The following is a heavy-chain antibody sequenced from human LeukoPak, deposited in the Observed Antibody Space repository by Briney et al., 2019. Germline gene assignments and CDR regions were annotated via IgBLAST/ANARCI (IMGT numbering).Heavy chain of an antibody. V-gene: IGHV3-9*01. D-gene: IGHD5-18*01. CDR1: GFTFDDYA. J-gene: IGHJ4*02. CDR2: ISWNSGSI. CDR3: AKDMGYSYLYYFDY. Sequence: PGGSLRLSCAASGFTFDDYAMHWVRQAPGKGLEWVSGISWNSGSIGYADSVRGRFTISRDNAKNSLYLQMNSLRAGDTALYYCAKDMGYSYLYYFDYWGQGTLVTVSS.